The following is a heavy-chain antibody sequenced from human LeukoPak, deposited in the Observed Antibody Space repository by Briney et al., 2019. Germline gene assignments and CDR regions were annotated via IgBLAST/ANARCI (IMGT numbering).Heavy chain of an antibody. D-gene: IGHD2-2*01. CDR3: AWSLGYCSSTSCPTLGY. V-gene: IGHV1-69*05. Sequence: ASVKVSCKASGGTFSSYAISWVRQAPGHGLEWMGGIIPIFGTANYAQKFQGRVTITTDESTSTAYMELSSLRSEDTAVYYCAWSLGYCSSTSCPTLGYWGQGTLVTVSS. CDR1: GGTFSSYA. CDR2: IIPIFGTA. J-gene: IGHJ4*02.